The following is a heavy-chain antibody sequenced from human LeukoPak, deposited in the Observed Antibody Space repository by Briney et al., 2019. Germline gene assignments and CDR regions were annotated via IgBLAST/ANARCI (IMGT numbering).Heavy chain of an antibody. V-gene: IGHV3-23*01. CDR3: AKTSGWPYYFDY. D-gene: IGHD6-19*01. CDR1: GFTFSTYA. CDR2: ITGSGGNT. Sequence: GGSLRLSCAASGFTFSTYAMSWVCQPPGKGLEWVSAITGSGGNTYYADSVKDRFTISRDNSKNTVYLQVNSLRAEDTAVYYCAKTSGWPYYFDYWGQGTLVTVSS. J-gene: IGHJ4*02.